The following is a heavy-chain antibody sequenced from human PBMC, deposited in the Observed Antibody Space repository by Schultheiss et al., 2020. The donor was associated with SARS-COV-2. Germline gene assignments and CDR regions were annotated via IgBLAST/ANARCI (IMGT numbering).Heavy chain of an antibody. CDR3: ARDTSGSYLYGMDV. Sequence: GESLKISCAASGFTFSSYGMHWVRQAPGKGLEWVAVISYDGSNKYYADSVKGRFTISRDNSKNTLYLQMNSLRAEDTAVYYCARDTSGSYLYGMDVWGQGTTVTVSS. J-gene: IGHJ6*02. CDR2: ISYDGSNK. CDR1: GFTFSSYG. V-gene: IGHV3-30*03. D-gene: IGHD1-26*01.